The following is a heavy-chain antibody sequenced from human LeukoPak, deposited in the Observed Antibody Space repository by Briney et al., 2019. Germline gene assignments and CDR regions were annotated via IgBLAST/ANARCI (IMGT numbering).Heavy chain of an antibody. CDR3: ARGRFGVVVVAATRRHWYFDL. Sequence: SETLSLTCTVSGGSISNYYWSWIRQPPGKGLEWIGYIYYSGSTNYNPSLKSRVTISVDTSKNQFSLKLRSVTAADTAVYYCARGRFGVVVVAATRRHWYFDLWGRGTLVTVSS. V-gene: IGHV4-59*12. CDR2: IYYSGST. J-gene: IGHJ2*01. D-gene: IGHD2-15*01. CDR1: GGSISNYY.